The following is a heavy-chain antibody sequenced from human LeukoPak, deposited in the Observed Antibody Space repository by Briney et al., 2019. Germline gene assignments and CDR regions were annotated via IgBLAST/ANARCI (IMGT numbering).Heavy chain of an antibody. CDR3: AKDFLIAVAGTIDY. J-gene: IGHJ4*02. CDR1: GFTFSSYA. V-gene: IGHV3-23*01. D-gene: IGHD6-19*01. CDR2: ISGSGGST. Sequence: GGSLRLSCAASGFTFSSYAMSGVRQAPGKGLEWVSAISGSGGSTYYADSVKGRFTIPRDNSKNTLYLQMNSLRAEDTAVYYCAKDFLIAVAGTIDYWGQGTLVTVSS.